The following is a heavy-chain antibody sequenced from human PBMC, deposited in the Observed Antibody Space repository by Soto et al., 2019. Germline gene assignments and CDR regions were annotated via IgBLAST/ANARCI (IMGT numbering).Heavy chain of an antibody. Sequence: QVQLVQSGAEVKKPGASVKVSCKVSGYTLTELSMHWVRQAPGKGLEWMGGFDPEDGETIYARKFQGRVTMTEDTSTDTAHRELSSLRSEDTAVYYCATTYGSGSRLYYYGMDVWGQGTTVTVSS. CDR2: FDPEDGET. D-gene: IGHD3-10*01. V-gene: IGHV1-24*01. CDR3: ATTYGSGSRLYYYGMDV. J-gene: IGHJ6*02. CDR1: GYTLTELS.